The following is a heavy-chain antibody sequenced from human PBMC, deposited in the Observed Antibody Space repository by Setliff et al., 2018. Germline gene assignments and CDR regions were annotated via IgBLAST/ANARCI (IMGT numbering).Heavy chain of an antibody. CDR1: GFTFSSYA. V-gene: IGHV3-23*01. Sequence: GESLKISCVGSGFTFSSYAMSWVRQAPGKGLEWVSAISGSGGSTYYADSVKGRFTISRDNSKNTLYLQMNSLRAEDTAVYYCAKGGRAVAGGAFDIWGQGTMATFPS. J-gene: IGHJ3*02. CDR3: AKGGRAVAGGAFDI. CDR2: ISGSGGST. D-gene: IGHD6-19*01.